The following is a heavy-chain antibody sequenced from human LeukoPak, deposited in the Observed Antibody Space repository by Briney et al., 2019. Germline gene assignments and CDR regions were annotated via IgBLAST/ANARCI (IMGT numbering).Heavy chain of an antibody. CDR1: GFTFSNSW. J-gene: IGHJ4*02. V-gene: IGHV3-7*04. D-gene: IGHD3-16*01. Sequence: GGSLRLSCAASGFTFSNSWMTWFRQAPGKGLEWVANMNQDGSEIYYVDSVKGRFTISRENAKNSLFLQRNSLRAEDTAVYYWARGGGFLTDFWGQGTLVTVSS. CDR3: ARGGGFLTDF. CDR2: MNQDGSEI.